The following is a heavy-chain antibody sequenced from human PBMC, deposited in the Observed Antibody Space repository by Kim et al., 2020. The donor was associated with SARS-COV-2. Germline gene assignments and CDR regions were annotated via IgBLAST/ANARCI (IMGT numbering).Heavy chain of an antibody. J-gene: IGHJ4*02. CDR1: GGSISSGGYY. D-gene: IGHD2-15*01. Sequence: SETLSLTCTVSGGSISSGGYYWSWIRQHPGKGLEWIGYIYYSWSTYYNPSLKSRVTISVDTSKNQFSLKLSSVTAADTAVYYCARVVMGWFDYWGQGTLVTVSS. CDR3: ARVVMGWFDY. V-gene: IGHV4-31*03. CDR2: IYYSWST.